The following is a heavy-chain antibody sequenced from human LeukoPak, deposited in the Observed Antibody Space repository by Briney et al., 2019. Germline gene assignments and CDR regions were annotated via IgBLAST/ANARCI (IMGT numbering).Heavy chain of an antibody. CDR2: FDPEDGKT. V-gene: IGHV1-24*01. CDR3: ATDKRIAVAGTNYYYGMDV. D-gene: IGHD6-19*01. Sequence: ASVKVSCKVSGYTLTELSMHWVRQAPGKGHEWMGGFDPEDGKTIYAQKFQGRVTMTEDTSTNTAYMELSSLRSEDTAVYYCATDKRIAVAGTNYYYGMDVWGQGTTVTVSS. CDR1: GYTLTELS. J-gene: IGHJ6*02.